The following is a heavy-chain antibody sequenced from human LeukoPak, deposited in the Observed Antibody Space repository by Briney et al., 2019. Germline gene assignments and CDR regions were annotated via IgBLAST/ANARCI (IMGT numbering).Heavy chain of an antibody. CDR3: VSESGRSDAFDI. Sequence: SETLSLTCTVSGGSISSSSYYWGWIRQPPGKGLEWIGSIYYSGSTYYNPSLKSRVTISVDTSKNQFSLKLSSVTAADTAVHYCVSESGRSDAFDIWGQGTMVTVSS. CDR1: GGSISSSSYY. J-gene: IGHJ3*02. D-gene: IGHD1-26*01. V-gene: IGHV4-39*01. CDR2: IYYSGST.